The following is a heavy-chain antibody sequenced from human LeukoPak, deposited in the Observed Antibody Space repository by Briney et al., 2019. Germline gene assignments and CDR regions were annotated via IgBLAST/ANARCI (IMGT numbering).Heavy chain of an antibody. D-gene: IGHD2/OR15-2a*01. Sequence: GGSLRLSCVASGFSFGSYAVTWVRQAPGKGLEWVSSISVGGGSTYYADSVKGRFTVSRDDSRSTLYLRMSDLRADDTAVYYCVRPPRGLIRGSNDMWAQGTMVTVSS. CDR2: ISVGGGST. CDR1: GFSFGSYA. CDR3: VRPPRGLIRGSNDM. J-gene: IGHJ3*02. V-gene: IGHV3-23*01.